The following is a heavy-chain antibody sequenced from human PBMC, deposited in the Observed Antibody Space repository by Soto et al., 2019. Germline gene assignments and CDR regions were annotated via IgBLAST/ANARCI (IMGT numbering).Heavy chain of an antibody. CDR1: GFTFRNNV. Sequence: EVQLVESGGGLVQPGGSLRLSCAASGFTFRNNVMNWVRQAPGRGLQWVSGITDNGGSTYYADSVKGRCTISRDNSKNKLYLQMNSLRAEDTAVYYCAKEVYGAARGAMDVWGQGTTVTVSS. J-gene: IGHJ6*02. D-gene: IGHD3-10*01. CDR2: ITDNGGST. V-gene: IGHV3-23*04. CDR3: AKEVYGAARGAMDV.